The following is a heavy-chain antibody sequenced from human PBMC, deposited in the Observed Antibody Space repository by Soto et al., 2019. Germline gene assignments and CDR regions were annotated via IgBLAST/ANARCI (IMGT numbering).Heavy chain of an antibody. D-gene: IGHD3-3*01. CDR2: ISAYNGNT. CDR3: ARITIFGVVNLVNAFDI. CDR1: GYTFTSYG. J-gene: IGHJ3*02. Sequence: QVQLVQSGAEVKKPGASVKVSWKASGYTFTSYGISWVRQAPGQGLEWMGWISAYNGNTNYAQKLQGRVTMTTDTSTSTAYMELRSLRSDDTAVYYCARITIFGVVNLVNAFDIWGQGTMVTVSS. V-gene: IGHV1-18*01.